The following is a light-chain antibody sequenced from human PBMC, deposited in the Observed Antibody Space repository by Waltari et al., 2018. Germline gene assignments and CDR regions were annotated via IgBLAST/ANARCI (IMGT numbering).Light chain of an antibody. V-gene: IGLV2-23*01. J-gene: IGLJ2*01. CDR3: CSYGGRTNLI. CDR1: SNDIGSSNF. CDR2: EGT. Sequence: QSALTQPASLSGSPGPSITISCPGTSNDIGSSNFVSWYQHHPGKATKAIIYEGTMRPSGVSNRFSGSKSVNTASLTISGLQPEDEADYYCCSYGGRTNLIFGGGTKLTVL.